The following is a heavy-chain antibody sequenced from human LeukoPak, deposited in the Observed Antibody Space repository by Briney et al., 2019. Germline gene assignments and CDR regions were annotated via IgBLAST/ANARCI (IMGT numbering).Heavy chain of an antibody. D-gene: IGHD2/OR15-2a*01. CDR3: VKDLRSDFMGVLSRYLSY. CDR1: GFTFSSFA. V-gene: IGHV3-64D*09. Sequence: GSPRLSCSASGFTFSSFAMHWVRQAPGKGLEYVAAISRNGGSTYYADSVKGRFTISRDNSKSTLYLQMSSLRAEDTAVYLCVKDLRSDFMGVLSRYLSYWGQGTLVAVSS. J-gene: IGHJ4*02. CDR2: ISRNGGST.